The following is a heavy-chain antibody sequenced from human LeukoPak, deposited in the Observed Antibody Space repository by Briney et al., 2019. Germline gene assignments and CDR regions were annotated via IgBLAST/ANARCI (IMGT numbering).Heavy chain of an antibody. D-gene: IGHD5-12*01. CDR3: ARVDIVATIQGYYYMDV. CDR1: GGTFSSYA. CDR2: IIPIFGTA. Sequence: SVKVSCKASGGTFSSYAISWVRQAPGQGLEWMGGIIPIFGTANYAQKFQGRVTITADKSTSTAYMELSSLRSEDTAVYYCARVDIVATIQGYYYMDVWGKGTTVTVSS. V-gene: IGHV1-69*06. J-gene: IGHJ6*03.